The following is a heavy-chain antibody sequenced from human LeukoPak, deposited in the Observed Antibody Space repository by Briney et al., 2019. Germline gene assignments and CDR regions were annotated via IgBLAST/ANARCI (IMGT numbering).Heavy chain of an antibody. CDR1: GYTFTIYG. V-gene: IGHV1-18*01. CDR3: ARSKYYYGLGSYYQFDS. D-gene: IGHD3-10*01. CDR2: ISAYDGNT. Sequence: ASVKVSCKASGYTFTIYGITWVRQAPGLGLEWMGWISAYDGNTNYAQRLQGRVTLTTDTSTSAAYMELMSLRSDDTAVYYCARSKYYYGLGSYYQFDSWGQGTLVTVSS. J-gene: IGHJ4*02.